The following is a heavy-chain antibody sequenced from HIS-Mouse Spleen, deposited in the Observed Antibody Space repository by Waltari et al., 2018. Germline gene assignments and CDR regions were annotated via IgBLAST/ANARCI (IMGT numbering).Heavy chain of an antibody. CDR3: ARGNIVVVPAAILGNWFDP. J-gene: IGHJ5*02. D-gene: IGHD2-2*02. Sequence: QVQLQQWGAGLLKPSETLSLTCAVYGGSFSGYYWSWIRQPPGKGLEWIWEINHSGSTNFNRSLKSRVTISLDTSKNQFSLKLSSVTAADTAVYYCARGNIVVVPAAILGNWFDPWGQGTLVTVSS. CDR2: INHSGST. V-gene: IGHV4-34*01. CDR1: GGSFSGYY.